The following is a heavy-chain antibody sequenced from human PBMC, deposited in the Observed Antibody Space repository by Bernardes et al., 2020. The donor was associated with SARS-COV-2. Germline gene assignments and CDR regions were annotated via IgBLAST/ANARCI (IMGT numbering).Heavy chain of an antibody. CDR3: ARGIIKWLVREGDRFDP. D-gene: IGHD6-19*01. CDR2: INHSGST. Sequence: SETLSLTCAVYGGSFSGYYWSWIRQPPGKGLEWIGEINHSGSTNYNPSLKSRVTISVDTSKNQFSLKLSSVTAADTAVYYCARGIIKWLVREGDRFDPWGQGTLVTVSS. V-gene: IGHV4-34*01. J-gene: IGHJ5*02. CDR1: GGSFSGYY.